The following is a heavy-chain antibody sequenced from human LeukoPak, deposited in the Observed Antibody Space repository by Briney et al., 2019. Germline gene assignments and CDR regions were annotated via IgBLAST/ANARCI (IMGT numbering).Heavy chain of an antibody. V-gene: IGHV3-74*01. Sequence: GESLRLSCVASGFTFSNYWMHCVRQAPGKGLVWVSRIKNDGSITSYAESVKGRFTISRDNAKNTLYLQMNSLRAEDTAVYYCAKSDWFDPWGQGTLVTVSS. J-gene: IGHJ5*02. CDR2: IKNDGSIT. CDR1: GFTFSNYW. CDR3: AKSDWFDP.